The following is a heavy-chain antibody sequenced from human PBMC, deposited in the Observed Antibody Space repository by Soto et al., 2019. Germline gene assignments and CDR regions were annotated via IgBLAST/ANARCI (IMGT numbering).Heavy chain of an antibody. V-gene: IGHV1-3*05. CDR3: ASSAVIAGYYYYGMDV. D-gene: IGHD2-2*01. CDR1: GYTFTSHA. CDR2: INAGNGNT. J-gene: IGHJ6*02. Sequence: QVQLVQSGAEEKKPGASVKVSCKASGYTFTSHAMHWVRQAPGQRLEWMGWINAGNGNTKYSQKFQGRVTITRDTSASKAYMELSGLRSEDTAVYYCASSAVIAGYYYYGMDVWGQGTTVTVSS.